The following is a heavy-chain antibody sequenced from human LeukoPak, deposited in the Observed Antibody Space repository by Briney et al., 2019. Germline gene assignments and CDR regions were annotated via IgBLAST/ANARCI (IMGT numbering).Heavy chain of an antibody. Sequence: GGSLRLSCAASGFTFSRYGMNWVRQAPGKGLEWVSSISSSSSYIYYAVSVKGRFTISRDNAKNSLYLQMNSLRAEDTAVYYCARAYSSGPITWGQGTLVTVSS. D-gene: IGHD6-19*01. CDR2: ISSSSSYI. V-gene: IGHV3-21*01. J-gene: IGHJ5*02. CDR1: GFTFSRYG. CDR3: ARAYSSGPIT.